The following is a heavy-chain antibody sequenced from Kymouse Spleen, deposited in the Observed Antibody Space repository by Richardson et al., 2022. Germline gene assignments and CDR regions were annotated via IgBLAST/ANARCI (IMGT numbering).Heavy chain of an antibody. Sequence: QVQLVESGGGVVQPGRSLRLSCAASGFTFSSYGMHWVRQAPGKGLEWVAVIWYDGSNKYYADSVKGRFTISRDNSKNTLYLQMNSLRAEDTAVYYCARWGSGSYSLGYWGQGTLVTVSS. J-gene: IGHJ4*02. CDR2: IWYDGSNK. CDR1: GFTFSSYG. V-gene: IGHV3-33*01. CDR3: ARWGSGSYSLGY. D-gene: IGHD3-10*01.